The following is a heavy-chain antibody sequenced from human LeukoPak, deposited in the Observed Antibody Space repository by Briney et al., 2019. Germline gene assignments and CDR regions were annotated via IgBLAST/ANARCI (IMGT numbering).Heavy chain of an antibody. CDR3: ARHRDYGDYGWYFDL. V-gene: IGHV4-4*07. D-gene: IGHD4-17*01. CDR2: IYTSGST. Sequence: PSETLSLTCTVSGGSISSYYWSWIRQPAGKGLEWIGRIYTSGSTNYNPSLKSRVTMSVDTSKNQFSLKLSSVTAADTAVYYCARHRDYGDYGWYFDLWGRGTLVTVSS. CDR1: GGSISSYY. J-gene: IGHJ2*01.